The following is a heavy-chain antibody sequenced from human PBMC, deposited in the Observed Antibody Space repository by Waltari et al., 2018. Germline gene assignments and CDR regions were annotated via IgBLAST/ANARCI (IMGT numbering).Heavy chain of an antibody. Sequence: QVQLVQSGAEVKKPGSSVKVSCKASGGTFSSYAISWVRQAPGQGLELMGGIIPILGIANYAQKFQGRVTITADESTSTAYMELSSLRSEDTAVYYCAREDAARSRGDYWGQGTLVTVSS. CDR3: AREDAARSRGDY. D-gene: IGHD6-6*01. CDR2: IIPILGIA. CDR1: GGTFSSYA. V-gene: IGHV1-69*04. J-gene: IGHJ4*02.